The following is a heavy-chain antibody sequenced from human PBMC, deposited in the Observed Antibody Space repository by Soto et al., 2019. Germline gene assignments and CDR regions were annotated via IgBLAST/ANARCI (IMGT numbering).Heavy chain of an antibody. J-gene: IGHJ4*01. D-gene: IGHD6-19*01. Sequence: SETLSLTCTVSGYSIGSGSYWAWIRQPPGKGPEWIASIYHGGTTFYNPSLKSRITISVDTSNNQFSLKLTSVTAADTAVYYCARVHVMVVAGSTFNYWGHGTLVTVSS. CDR1: GYSIGSGSY. CDR2: IYHGGTT. V-gene: IGHV4-38-2*02. CDR3: ARVHVMVVAGSTFNY.